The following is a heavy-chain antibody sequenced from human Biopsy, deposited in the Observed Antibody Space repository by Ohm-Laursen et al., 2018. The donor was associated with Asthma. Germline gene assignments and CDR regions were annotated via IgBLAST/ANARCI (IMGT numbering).Heavy chain of an antibody. CDR1: GFMFRSFG. D-gene: IGHD5-12*01. CDR2: ISYDGNHK. CDR3: AKRRGYSGHDNDY. V-gene: IGHV3-30*18. J-gene: IGHJ4*02. Sequence: LRLSCAAPGFMFRSFGMHWVRQAPGKGLEWVAVISYDGNHKFYEDSVKGRFTISRDNSKNTLYLQMNSLRTEDTAVYYCAKRRGYSGHDNDYWGQGTLVIVSS.